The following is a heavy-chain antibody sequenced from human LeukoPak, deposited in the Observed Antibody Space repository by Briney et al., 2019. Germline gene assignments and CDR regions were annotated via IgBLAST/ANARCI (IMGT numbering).Heavy chain of an antibody. CDR2: ISGSGAGT. V-gene: IGHV3-23*01. CDR1: GFTFSSYA. D-gene: IGHD6-13*01. Sequence: AGGSLRLSCAVSGFTFSSYAMNWVRRAPGKGLEWVSGISGSGAGTYYADSVKGRFTISRDNSKNTLYLQMNSLRVEDTAVYYCATLSVAAGDWDGDFWGQGTLLTVSS. J-gene: IGHJ4*02. CDR3: ATLSVAAGDWDGDF.